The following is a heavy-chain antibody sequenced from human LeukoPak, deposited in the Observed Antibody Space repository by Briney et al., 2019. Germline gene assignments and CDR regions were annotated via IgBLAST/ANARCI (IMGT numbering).Heavy chain of an antibody. CDR2: ISGSGGST. D-gene: IGHD3-16*02. V-gene: IGHV3-23*01. Sequence: PGGSLRLSCAASGFTFSSYAMSWVRQAPGKGLEWVSAISGSGGSTYYADSVKGRFTISRDNSKNTLYLQMNSLRAEDTAVYYCAKDSYLGELSFPLDYWGQGTLVTVSS. CDR3: AKDSYLGELSFPLDY. CDR1: GFTFSSYA. J-gene: IGHJ4*02.